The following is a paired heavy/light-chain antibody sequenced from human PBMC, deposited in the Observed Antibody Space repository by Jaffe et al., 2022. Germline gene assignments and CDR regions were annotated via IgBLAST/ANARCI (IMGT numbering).Light chain of an antibody. CDR2: DVS. CDR1: SSDVGGYNY. Sequence: QSALTQPASVSGSPGQSITISCTGTSSDVGGYNYVSWYQQHPGKAPKLMIYDVSNRPSGVSNRFSGSKSGNTASLTISGLQAEDEADYYCSSYTSSSTRHVFGTGTKVTVL. CDR3: SSYTSSSTRHV. V-gene: IGLV2-14*03. J-gene: IGLJ1*01.
Heavy chain of an antibody. V-gene: IGHV3-21*01. CDR2: ISSSSSYI. CDR1: GFTFSSYS. CDR3: ARDFLRYCSGGSCYSGYYFDY. J-gene: IGHJ4*02. Sequence: EVQLVESGGGLVKPGGSLRLSCAASGFTFSSYSMNWVRQAPGKGLEWVSSISSSSSYIYYADSVKGRFTISRDNAKNSLYLQMNSLRAEDTAVYYCARDFLRYCSGGSCYSGYYFDYWGQGTLVTVSS. D-gene: IGHD2-15*01.